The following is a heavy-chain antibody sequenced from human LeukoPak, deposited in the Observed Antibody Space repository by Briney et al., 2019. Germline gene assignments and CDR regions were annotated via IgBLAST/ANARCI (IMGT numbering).Heavy chain of an antibody. Sequence: GGSLRLSCAASGIIFSSDAMTWVRQAPGKGLEWVSSINGGTTLYAASVEGRFTISRDNSKNTLYLQMNSLRAEDTAVYYCAKIKAMATNTWGQGTLVTVSS. CDR1: GIIFSSDA. J-gene: IGHJ5*02. V-gene: IGHV3-23*01. CDR2: INGGTT. D-gene: IGHD5-24*01. CDR3: AKIKAMATNT.